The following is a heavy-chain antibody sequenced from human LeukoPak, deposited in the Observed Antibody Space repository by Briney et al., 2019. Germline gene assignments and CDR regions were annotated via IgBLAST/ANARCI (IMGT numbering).Heavy chain of an antibody. V-gene: IGHV3-66*01. J-gene: IGHJ4*02. Sequence: GGSLRLSCAASGFTVSSNYMSWVRQAPGKGLEWVSVIYSGGSTYYADSVKGRFTISRDNSKNTLYLQMNSLRAEDTAVYYCAREESSSSGYYFDYWGQGALVTVSS. D-gene: IGHD6-6*01. CDR2: IYSGGST. CDR3: AREESSSSGYYFDY. CDR1: GFTVSSNY.